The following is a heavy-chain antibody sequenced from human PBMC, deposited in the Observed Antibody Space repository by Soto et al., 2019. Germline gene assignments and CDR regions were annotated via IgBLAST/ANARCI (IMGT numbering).Heavy chain of an antibody. CDR3: ARSGGNYGDYDY. CDR1: GGTFSSYT. CDR2: IIPILGIA. D-gene: IGHD4-17*01. J-gene: IGHJ4*02. Sequence: QVQLVQSGAEVKKPGSSVKVSCKASGGTFSSYTISWVRQAPGQGLEWMGRIIPILGIANYAQKFQGRVRITADRTTSPAYMELSSLRSEDTAVYYCARSGGNYGDYDYWGQGTLVTVSS. V-gene: IGHV1-69*02.